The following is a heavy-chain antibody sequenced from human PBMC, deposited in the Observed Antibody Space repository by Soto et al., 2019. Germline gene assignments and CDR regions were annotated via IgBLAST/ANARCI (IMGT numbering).Heavy chain of an antibody. CDR1: GGSISDYY. CDR2: IYYSGTT. CDR3: ATEPHDRDYKIVDAFDI. D-gene: IGHD4-17*01. Sequence: VQLQESGPGLVKPSETLSLTCTVSGGSISDYYWSWIRQPPGKGLEWIGYIYYSGTTNYNPSLKIRVTISVDTSKNQFSLKLSSVTAADTAVYYCATEPHDRDYKIVDAFDIWGQGTMVTVSS. V-gene: IGHV4-59*01. J-gene: IGHJ3*02.